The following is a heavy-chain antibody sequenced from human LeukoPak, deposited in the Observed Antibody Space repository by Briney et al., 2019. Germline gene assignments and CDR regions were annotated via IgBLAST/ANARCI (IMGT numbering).Heavy chain of an antibody. Sequence: GASVKVSCKASGYTFTSYYMHWVRQAPGQGLEWMGIINPSGGSTSYAQKFQGRVKITADKSTRTAYMELSSLRSEDTAVYYCARPRDILTGPDYYYYMDVWGKGTTVTVSS. CDR1: GYTFTSYY. V-gene: IGHV1-46*01. CDR3: ARPRDILTGPDYYYYMDV. J-gene: IGHJ6*03. D-gene: IGHD3-9*01. CDR2: INPSGGST.